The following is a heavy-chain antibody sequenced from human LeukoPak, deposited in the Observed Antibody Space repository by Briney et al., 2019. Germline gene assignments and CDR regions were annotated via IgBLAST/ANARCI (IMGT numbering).Heavy chain of an antibody. CDR2: INRDGNTT. Sequence: GGSLRLSCAASGFTFSSYWMHWVRQAPGKGLVWVSRINRDGNTTRYADSVKGRFTISRDNAKNSLYLQMNSLRAEDTAVYYCARDKGIAVAGTRYYYYGMDVWGQGTTVTVSS. D-gene: IGHD6-19*01. CDR1: GFTFSSYW. V-gene: IGHV3-74*01. J-gene: IGHJ6*02. CDR3: ARDKGIAVAGTRYYYYGMDV.